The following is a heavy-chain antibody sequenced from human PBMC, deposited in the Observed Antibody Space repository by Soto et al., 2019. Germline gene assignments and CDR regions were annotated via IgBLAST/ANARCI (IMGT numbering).Heavy chain of an antibody. J-gene: IGHJ5*02. CDR3: ARAGYCSGGSCYSSWFDP. D-gene: IGHD2-15*01. Sequence: SETLSLTCTVSGGSISSYYWSWIRQPPGKGLEWIGYIYYSGSTNYNPSLKSRVTISVDTSKNQFSLKLSSVTAADTAVYYCARAGYCSGGSCYSSWFDPWGQGTLVTVSS. CDR2: IYYSGST. CDR1: GGSISSYY. V-gene: IGHV4-59*08.